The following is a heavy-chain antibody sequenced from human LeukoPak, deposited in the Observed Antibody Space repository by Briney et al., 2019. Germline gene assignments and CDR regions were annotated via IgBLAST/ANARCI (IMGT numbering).Heavy chain of an antibody. J-gene: IGHJ4*02. V-gene: IGHV4-39*01. CDR3: ARQICSGGSCLLTRSKHTIDY. CDR1: GGSLSSSSYY. Sequence: SETLSLTCTVSGGSLSSSSYYWGWLRQPTGTGLEWIGSIYYSGSTYYNPSLKSRVTISVDTSKNQFSLKLSSVTAADTAVYYCARQICSGGSCLLTRSKHTIDYWGQGTLVTVSS. CDR2: IYYSGST. D-gene: IGHD2-15*01.